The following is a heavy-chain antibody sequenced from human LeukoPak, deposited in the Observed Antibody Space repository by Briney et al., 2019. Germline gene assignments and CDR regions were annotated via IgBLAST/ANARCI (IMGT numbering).Heavy chain of an antibody. Sequence: GGSLRLSCAASGFTFSSYAMSWVRQAPGKGLEWVSAISGSGGSTYYADSVKGRFTISRDNSKNTLYLQMNSLRAEGTAVYYCAISITREPLRSHGDYWGQGTLVTVSS. CDR1: GFTFSSYA. CDR2: ISGSGGST. CDR3: AISITREPLRSHGDY. D-gene: IGHD1-14*01. V-gene: IGHV3-23*01. J-gene: IGHJ4*02.